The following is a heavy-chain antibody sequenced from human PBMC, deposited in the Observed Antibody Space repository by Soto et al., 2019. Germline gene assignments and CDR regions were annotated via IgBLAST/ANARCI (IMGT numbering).Heavy chain of an antibody. CDR2: IYYSGST. Sequence: PSETLSLTCTVSGGSINSYYWSWIRQPPGQGLEWVGYIYYSGSTNYNPSLTSQVTISVATSKTQFSLKLSSMSVAATAVYYFLRDTFWFWEFNGMDVWGQGTTVTVSS. D-gene: IGHD3-10*01. CDR1: GGSINSYY. V-gene: IGHV4-59*01. CDR3: LRDTFWFWEFNGMDV. J-gene: IGHJ6*02.